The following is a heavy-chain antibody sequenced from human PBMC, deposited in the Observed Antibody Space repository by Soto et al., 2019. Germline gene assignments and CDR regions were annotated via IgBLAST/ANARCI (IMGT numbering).Heavy chain of an antibody. V-gene: IGHV1-3*01. Sequence: ASVKVSCKASGHTFTRYTMNWVRQAPGQRLEWMGWINPDNGNTKSSQKFQDRVIITRDTSASTAYMDLSSLRSEDTAVYYCARGIATGQLDPWGQGTLVTVSS. CDR3: ARGIATGQLDP. CDR1: GHTFTRYT. D-gene: IGHD2-15*01. J-gene: IGHJ5*02. CDR2: INPDNGNT.